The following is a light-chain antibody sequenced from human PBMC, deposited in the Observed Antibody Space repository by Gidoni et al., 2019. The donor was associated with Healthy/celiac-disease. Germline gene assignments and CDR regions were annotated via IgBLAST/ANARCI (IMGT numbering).Light chain of an antibody. Sequence: QSVLTQPPSVSAAPGQKVTISCSGSSSNIGNNYVSWYQQLPGPAPKLLIYDNNKRPSGIPDRVSGSKSGTSATLGITGLQTGDEADYYCGTWDISLSGWVFGGGTKLTV. J-gene: IGLJ3*02. CDR2: DNN. CDR1: SSNIGNNY. CDR3: GTWDISLSGWV. V-gene: IGLV1-51*01.